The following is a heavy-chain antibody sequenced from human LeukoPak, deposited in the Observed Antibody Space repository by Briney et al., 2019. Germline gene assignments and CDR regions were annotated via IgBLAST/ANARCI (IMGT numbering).Heavy chain of an antibody. CDR1: GFTFGDYA. CDR3: SRDGGYYDSSDY. Sequence: GGSLRLSCTASGFTFGDYAMSWFRQAPGKGLEWVGFIRSKAYGGTTEYAASVKGRFTISRDDSKSIGYLQMNSLKTDDTDVYYCSRDGGYYDSSDYWGQGTLVTVSS. J-gene: IGHJ4*02. V-gene: IGHV3-49*03. CDR2: IRSKAYGGTT. D-gene: IGHD3-22*01.